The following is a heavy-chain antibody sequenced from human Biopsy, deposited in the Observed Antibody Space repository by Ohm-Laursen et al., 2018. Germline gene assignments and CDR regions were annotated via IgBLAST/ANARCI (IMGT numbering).Heavy chain of an antibody. CDR3: ARGMRYCTNAVCYKSGSGSYYRYYYGMGV. CDR1: VGSFSGYY. D-gene: IGHD2-8*01. Sequence: GTLSLTCAVYVGSFSGYYWSWIRQPPGKGLEWIGEIKHSGSTNYHPSLKSRVTISVDTSKNQFSLKLSSVTAADTAVYYCARGMRYCTNAVCYKSGSGSYYRYYYGMGVWGQGTTVTVSS. J-gene: IGHJ6*02. CDR2: IKHSGST. V-gene: IGHV4-34*01.